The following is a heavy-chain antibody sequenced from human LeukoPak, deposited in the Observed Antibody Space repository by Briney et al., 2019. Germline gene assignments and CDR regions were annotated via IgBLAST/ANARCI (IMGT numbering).Heavy chain of an antibody. CDR2: FDPEDGET. Sequence: ASVKVSCKVSGYTLTELSMHWVRQAPGKGLEWMGGFDPEDGETIYAQKFQGRVTMTEDTSTDTAYMVLRSLRSEDTAVYYCATAPHQYYYDSSGSHFDYWGQGTLVTVSS. J-gene: IGHJ4*02. V-gene: IGHV1-24*01. CDR1: GYTLTELS. D-gene: IGHD3-22*01. CDR3: ATAPHQYYYDSSGSHFDY.